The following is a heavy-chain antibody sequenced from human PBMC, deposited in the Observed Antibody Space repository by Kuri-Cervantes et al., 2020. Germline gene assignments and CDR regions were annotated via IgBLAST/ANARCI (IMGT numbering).Heavy chain of an antibody. CDR2: ISYDGSNK. CDR1: GFTFSSYA. Sequence: GESLRLSCAASGFTFSSYAMHWVRQAPGKGLEWVAVISYDGSNKYYADSVKGRFSISRDNAKNSLYLQMNSLRAEDTAVYYCARERISGGSCFDYWGQGTLVTVSS. J-gene: IGHJ4*02. CDR3: ARERISGGSCFDY. V-gene: IGHV3-30*07. D-gene: IGHD2-15*01.